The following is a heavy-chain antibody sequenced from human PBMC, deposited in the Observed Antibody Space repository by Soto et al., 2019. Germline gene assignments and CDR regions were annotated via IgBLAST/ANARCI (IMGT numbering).Heavy chain of an antibody. CDR2: INSDGSST. D-gene: IGHD2-15*01. J-gene: IGHJ4*02. CDR3: VSTSLVVAAATREDY. Sequence: EVQLVESGGGLVQPGESLRLSCAASGFTFSSYWMHWVRQAPGKGLVWVSRINSDGSSTSYAGFVKGRFTISRDNAKNTLYLQMNRLGAEDTAVYYCVSTSLVVAAATREDYWGQGTLVTVSS. CDR1: GFTFSSYW. V-gene: IGHV3-74*01.